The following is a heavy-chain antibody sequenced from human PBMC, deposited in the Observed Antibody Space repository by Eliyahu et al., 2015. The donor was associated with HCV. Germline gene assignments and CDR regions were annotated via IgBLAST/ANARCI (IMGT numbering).Heavy chain of an antibody. J-gene: IGHJ5*02. CDR3: ARELTGDGLDWFDP. Sequence: QLQLQESGPGLVKPSETLSLTCXVSGGSLSSGSYYWGWIRQPPGKGLEWIGSIYYSGSTYYNPSLKSRVTISVDTSKNQFSLKLSSVTAADTAVYYCARELTGDGLDWFDPWGQGTLVTVSS. CDR2: IYYSGST. V-gene: IGHV4-39*07. CDR1: GGSLSSGSYY. D-gene: IGHD7-27*01.